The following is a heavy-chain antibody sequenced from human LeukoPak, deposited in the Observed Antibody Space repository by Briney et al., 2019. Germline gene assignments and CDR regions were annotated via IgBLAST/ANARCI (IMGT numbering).Heavy chain of an antibody. CDR2: ISGSGGDT. CDR1: GFTFSSYA. CDR3: AKGSFGYCSGGSCYVDY. D-gene: IGHD2-15*01. V-gene: IGHV3-23*01. J-gene: IGHJ4*02. Sequence: GGSLRLSCAASGFTFSSYAMSWVRQAPGKGLEWVSSISGSGGDTYYADSVKGRFTISRDNSKNTLYLQMYSLRAEDTAVYYCAKGSFGYCSGGSCYVDYWGQGTLVTVSS.